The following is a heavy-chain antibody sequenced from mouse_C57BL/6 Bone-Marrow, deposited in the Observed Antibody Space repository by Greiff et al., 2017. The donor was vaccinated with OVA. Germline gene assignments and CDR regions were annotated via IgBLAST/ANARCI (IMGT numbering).Heavy chain of an antibody. CDR2: IDPSDSYT. D-gene: IGHD1-1*01. V-gene: IGHV1-50*01. CDR3: ARDGVYYYGSSFDWYFDV. Sequence: VQLQQPGAELVKPGASVKLSCKASGYTFTSYWMQWVKQRPGQGLEWIGEIDPSDSYTNYNQKFKGKATLTVDTSSSTAYMQISSLTSEDSAVYYCARDGVYYYGSSFDWYFDVWGTGTTVTVSS. J-gene: IGHJ1*03. CDR1: GYTFTSYW.